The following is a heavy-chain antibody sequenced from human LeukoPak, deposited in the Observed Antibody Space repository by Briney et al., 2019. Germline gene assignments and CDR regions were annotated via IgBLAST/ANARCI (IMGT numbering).Heavy chain of an antibody. CDR2: INSDGSNT. CDR1: GFTFSTSW. V-gene: IGHV3-74*01. CDR3: ARRIVTYYYDSSGSLDAFDI. Sequence: GGSLRLSCAASGFTFSTSWMHWVRQAPGKGLVWVSRINSDGSNTNYADSVKGRFTISRDNAKNTLYLQMDSLRAEDTAVYYCARRIVTYYYDSSGSLDAFDIWGQGTMVTVSS. J-gene: IGHJ3*02. D-gene: IGHD3-22*01.